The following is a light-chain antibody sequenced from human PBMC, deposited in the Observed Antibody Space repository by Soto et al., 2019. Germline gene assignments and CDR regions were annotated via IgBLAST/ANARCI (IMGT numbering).Light chain of an antibody. J-gene: IGKJ1*01. CDR1: QGIGSW. V-gene: IGKV1-12*01. CDR2: TAS. Sequence: DIQMTQSPSSVSASVGDRVTITCRASQGIGSWLAWYQQTPGKAPRLLIYTASTLESGVPSRFSGSGYGTEFILTISSLQPDDFATYYCQQFSLYWAFGQGTKVDIK. CDR3: QQFSLYWA.